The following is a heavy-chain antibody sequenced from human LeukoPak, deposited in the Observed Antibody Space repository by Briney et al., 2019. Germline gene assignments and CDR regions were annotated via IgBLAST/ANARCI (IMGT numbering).Heavy chain of an antibody. J-gene: IGHJ4*02. CDR1: SGSITSYY. V-gene: IGHV4-4*07. CDR2: IYSSGST. Sequence: KPSETLSLTCTVSSGSITSYYWNWIRQPAGEGLEWIGRIYSSGSTDYNPSLKSRVTMSVDTSKNQFSLNLSSVTAADSAVYYCARARGRLLLVDYWGQGTLVTVSS. CDR3: ARARGRLLLVDY. D-gene: IGHD2-15*01.